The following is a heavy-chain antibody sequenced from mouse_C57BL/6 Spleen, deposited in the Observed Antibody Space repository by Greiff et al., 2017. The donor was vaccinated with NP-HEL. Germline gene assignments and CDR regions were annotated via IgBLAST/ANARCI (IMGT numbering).Heavy chain of an antibody. CDR1: GYTFTSYW. D-gene: IGHD2-3*01. CDR2: IYPGSGST. Sequence: VQLQQPGAELVKPGASVKMSCKASGYTFTSYWITWVKQRPGQGLEWIGDIYPGSGSTNYNEKFKSKATLTVDTSSSTAYMQLSSLTSEDSAVYYCARSYDGYYGGFAYWGQGTLVTVSA. CDR3: ARSYDGYYGGFAY. J-gene: IGHJ3*01. V-gene: IGHV1-55*01.